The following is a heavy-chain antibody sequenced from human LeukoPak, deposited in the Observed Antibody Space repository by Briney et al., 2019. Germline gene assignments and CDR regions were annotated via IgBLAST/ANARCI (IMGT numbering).Heavy chain of an antibody. D-gene: IGHD6-19*01. CDR2: ISNSGSSI. J-gene: IGHJ4*02. V-gene: IGHV3-11*04. CDR3: TRGAGTGWRFDS. Sequence: PGGSLRLSCAASGFTFSDSYMTWIRQAPGKGLEWVSYISNSGSSIYYADSVKGRFTTSRNNAKNSLYLQMNSLKADDTAVYYCTRGAGTGWRFDSWGQGTLVTVSS. CDR1: GFTFSDSY.